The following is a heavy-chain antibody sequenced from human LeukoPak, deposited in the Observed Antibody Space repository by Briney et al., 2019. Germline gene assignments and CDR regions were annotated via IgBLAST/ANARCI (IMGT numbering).Heavy chain of an antibody. CDR2: INPSGGST. CDR3: ARAPYYDSSGSQFDY. D-gene: IGHD3-22*01. J-gene: IGHJ4*02. CDR1: GYTFSSYY. V-gene: IGHV1-46*01. Sequence: GTSVKVSCKASGYTFSSYYIHWVRQAPGQGLEWVGIINPSGGSTTYAQKFQGRVTMTRDTSTSTVYMELSSLRPEDTAVYYCARAPYYDSSGSQFDYWGQGTLVTVSS.